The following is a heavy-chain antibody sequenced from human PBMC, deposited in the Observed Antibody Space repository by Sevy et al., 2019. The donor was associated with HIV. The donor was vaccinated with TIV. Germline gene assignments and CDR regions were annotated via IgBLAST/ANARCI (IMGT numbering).Heavy chain of an antibody. CDR2: IYYSGST. V-gene: IGHV4-59*01. Sequence: SLTCTVSGGSISSYYWSWIRQPPGKGLEWIGYIYYSGSTNYNPSLKSRVTISVDTSKNQFSLKLSSVTAADTAVYYCASAMVRGVINDYYGMDVWGQGTTVTVSS. D-gene: IGHD3-10*01. J-gene: IGHJ6*02. CDR1: GGSISSYY. CDR3: ASAMVRGVINDYYGMDV.